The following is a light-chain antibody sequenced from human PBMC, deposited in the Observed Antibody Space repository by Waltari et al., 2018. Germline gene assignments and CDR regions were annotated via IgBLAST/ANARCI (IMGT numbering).Light chain of an antibody. CDR2: KVS. CDR1: QSLVYTDGISY. CDR3: MQATHWPVT. J-gene: IGKJ5*01. V-gene: IGKV2-30*01. Sequence: VGLTQSPLSLPVTLAQPASISCRSSQSLVYTDGISYLNWFPQRPGQAPRRLIYKVSIRDSGAPDRFSGSGSGTEFTLMISSVEADDVGVYFCMQATHWPVTFGQGTRLE.